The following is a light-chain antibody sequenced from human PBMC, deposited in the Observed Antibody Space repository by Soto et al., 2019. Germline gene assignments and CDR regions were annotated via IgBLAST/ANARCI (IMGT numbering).Light chain of an antibody. J-gene: IGLJ1*01. CDR2: DVS. Sequence: QSALTQPASVSGSPGQSITIPCTGTSNDVGGYNYVSWYQQHPGKAPKLIIYDVSNRPSGVSNRFSGSKSGNTASLTISGLQAEDEADYYCSSYTSSSTLVFGTGTKVTV. CDR3: SSYTSSSTLV. CDR1: SNDVGGYNY. V-gene: IGLV2-14*01.